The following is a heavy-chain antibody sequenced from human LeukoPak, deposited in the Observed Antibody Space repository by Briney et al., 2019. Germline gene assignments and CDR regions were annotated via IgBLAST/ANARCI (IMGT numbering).Heavy chain of an antibody. Sequence: PSEILSLTCTVSGDSINNNVYYWGWIRQPPGKGLEWIAIISYSGTTYYNPSLKTRATISIDTSKNKFSLKVNSVTAADTAMYYCARDRGLWLGEARDAFDIWGQGTMVTVFS. J-gene: IGHJ3*02. CDR2: ISYSGTT. V-gene: IGHV4-39*07. CDR1: GDSINNNVYY. D-gene: IGHD3-10*01. CDR3: ARDRGLWLGEARDAFDI.